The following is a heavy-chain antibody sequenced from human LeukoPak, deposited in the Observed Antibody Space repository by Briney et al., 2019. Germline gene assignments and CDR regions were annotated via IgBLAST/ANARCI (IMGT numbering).Heavy chain of an antibody. CDR3: ARGGYCYGYPSRYFDY. CDR2: ISSSGSTI. Sequence: GGALRLSCAASGFTFSSYEMNWVRQAPGKGLEWVSYISSSGSTIYYADSVKGRFTISRDNAKNPLYLQMNSLRAEDTAVYYCARGGYCYGYPSRYFDYRGQGTLVTVSS. J-gene: IGHJ4*02. CDR1: GFTFSSYE. D-gene: IGHD5-18*01. V-gene: IGHV3-48*03.